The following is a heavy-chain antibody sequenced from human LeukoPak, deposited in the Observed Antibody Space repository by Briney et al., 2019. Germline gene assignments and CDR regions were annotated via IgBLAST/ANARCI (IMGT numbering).Heavy chain of an antibody. CDR3: ARIYGSGSYYNHNWFDP. Sequence: SETLSLTCTVSGGSISSSSYYWGWIRQPPGKGLEWIGSIYYSGSTYYNPSLKSRVTISVDTSKNQFSLKLSSVTAADTAVYYCARIYGSGSYYNHNWFDPWGQGTLVTVSS. CDR2: IYYSGST. D-gene: IGHD3-10*01. V-gene: IGHV4-39*07. J-gene: IGHJ5*02. CDR1: GGSISSSSYY.